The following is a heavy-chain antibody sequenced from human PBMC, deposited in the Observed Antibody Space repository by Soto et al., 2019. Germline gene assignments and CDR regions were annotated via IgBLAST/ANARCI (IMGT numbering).Heavy chain of an antibody. J-gene: IGHJ6*02. CDR3: AKNVWGITIFGGMDA. CDR2: ICGSGGST. V-gene: IGHV3-23*01. Sequence: EVQLLESGGGLVQPGGSLRLSCAASGFTFRSYARSWVRQAPGKGLEWVSAICGSGGSTYYADSVKGRFTISRDNSNNTLYLQLNSLRAEDTAVYYCAKNVWGITIFGGMDAWGQGTTVTVSS. D-gene: IGHD3-9*01. CDR1: GFTFRSYA.